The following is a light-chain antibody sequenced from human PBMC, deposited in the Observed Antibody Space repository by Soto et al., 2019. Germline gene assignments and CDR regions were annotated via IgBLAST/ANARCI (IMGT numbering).Light chain of an antibody. CDR2: GSS. CDR3: QQYDISPRT. CDR1: QSLNSFY. J-gene: IGKJ1*01. V-gene: IGKV3-20*01. Sequence: EIVLTQSPGTLSLSPGERATLSCRASQSLNSFYLAWYQQKPGQAPRLLIYGSSNRATGIPDRFSGSGSVTHFTLPISRLDPEDFEVYYCQQYDISPRTFGQGTQGEGK.